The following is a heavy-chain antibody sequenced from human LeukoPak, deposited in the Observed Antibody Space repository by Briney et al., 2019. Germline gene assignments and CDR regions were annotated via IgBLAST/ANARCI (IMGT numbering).Heavy chain of an antibody. J-gene: IGHJ6*02. CDR2: IYYSGST. CDR3: ARLYYDILTPYYYYGMDV. Sequence: SETLSLTCTVSGGSISSYYWSWIRQPPGKGLEWIGYIYYSGSTNYNPSLKSRVTISVDTSKNQFSLKLSSVTAADTAAYYCARLYYDILTPYYYYGMDVWGQGTTVTVSS. D-gene: IGHD3-9*01. V-gene: IGHV4-59*01. CDR1: GGSISSYY.